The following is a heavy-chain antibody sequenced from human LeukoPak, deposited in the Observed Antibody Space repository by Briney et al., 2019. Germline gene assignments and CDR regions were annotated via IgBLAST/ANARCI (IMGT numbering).Heavy chain of an antibody. CDR2: INHSGST. Sequence: SETLSLTCTVSGGSISSYYWSWIRQPPGKGLEWIGEINHSGSTNYNPSLKSRVTISVDTSKNQFSLKLSSVTAADTAVYYCARADVDIVATSPHDYWGQGTLVTVSS. D-gene: IGHD5-12*01. CDR1: GGSISSYY. CDR3: ARADVDIVATSPHDY. V-gene: IGHV4-34*01. J-gene: IGHJ4*02.